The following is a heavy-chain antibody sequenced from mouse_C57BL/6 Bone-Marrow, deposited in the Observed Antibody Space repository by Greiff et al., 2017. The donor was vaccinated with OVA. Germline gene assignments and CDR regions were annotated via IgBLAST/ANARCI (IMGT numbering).Heavy chain of an antibody. CDR2: INPNNGGT. D-gene: IGHD1-1*01. J-gene: IGHJ4*01. V-gene: IGHV1-18*01. Sequence: EVQLVESGPELVKPGASVKIPCKASGYTFTDYNMDWVKQSHGKSLEWIGDINPNNGGTIYNQKFKGKATLTVDKSSSTAYMELRSLTSEDTAVYYCARDGSSYYAMDYWGQGTSVTVSS. CDR3: ARDGSSYYAMDY. CDR1: GYTFTDYN.